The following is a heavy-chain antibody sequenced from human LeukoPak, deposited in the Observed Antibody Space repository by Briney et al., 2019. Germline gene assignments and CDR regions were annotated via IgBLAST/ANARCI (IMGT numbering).Heavy chain of an antibody. CDR2: IYYSGST. Sequence: PSETLSLTCTVSGGSISSNSYYWGWIRQPPGKGLEWIGYIYYSGSTYYNPSVESRVTISVDTSKNQFSLKLSSVTAADTAVYYCARAGDTSGYADYWGQGTLVTVSS. D-gene: IGHD3-22*01. V-gene: IGHV4-39*01. J-gene: IGHJ4*02. CDR3: ARAGDTSGYADY. CDR1: GGSISSNSYY.